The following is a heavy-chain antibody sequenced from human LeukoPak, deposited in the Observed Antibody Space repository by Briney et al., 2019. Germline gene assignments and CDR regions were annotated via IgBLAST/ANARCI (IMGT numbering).Heavy chain of an antibody. CDR3: ARDRLRIFGVVTYMFDY. D-gene: IGHD3-3*01. J-gene: IGHJ4*02. V-gene: IGHV3-11*01. CDR1: GFTFSDYY. Sequence: GGSLRLSCAASGFTFSDYYMSWIRQAPGKGVEWVSYISSSGSTIYYADSVKGRFTISRDNAKNSLYLQMNSLRAEDTAVYYCARDRLRIFGVVTYMFDYWGQGTLVTVSS. CDR2: ISSSGSTI.